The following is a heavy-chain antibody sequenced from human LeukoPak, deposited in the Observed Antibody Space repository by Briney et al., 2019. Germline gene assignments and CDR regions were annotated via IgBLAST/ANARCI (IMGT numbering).Heavy chain of an antibody. Sequence: PGRSLRLSCAASGFTFSSYGMHWVRQAPGKGLEWVAYISYDGIYKNYTDSVKGRFTIARDNSKTTLYLQMISLRPEGSAVYFCAKDRSTGWYAGFDFWGQGTLVTVSS. CDR3: AKDRSTGWYAGFDF. CDR1: GFTFSSYG. CDR2: ISYDGIYK. V-gene: IGHV3-30*18. J-gene: IGHJ5*01. D-gene: IGHD6-19*01.